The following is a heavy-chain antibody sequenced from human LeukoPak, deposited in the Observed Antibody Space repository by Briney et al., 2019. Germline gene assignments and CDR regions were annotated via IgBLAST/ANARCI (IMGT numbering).Heavy chain of an antibody. J-gene: IGHJ4*02. Sequence: GRSLRLSCAGSGFTFSNYGMNWVRQAPGKGLEWVAVIWYDGSNKYYADSVKGRFTISRGNSENTVYLQMNSLRAEDTAVYYCARLGSKWSFDYWGQGTLVTVSS. CDR2: IWYDGSNK. CDR3: ARLGSKWSFDY. CDR1: GFTFSNYG. D-gene: IGHD2-15*01. V-gene: IGHV3-33*01.